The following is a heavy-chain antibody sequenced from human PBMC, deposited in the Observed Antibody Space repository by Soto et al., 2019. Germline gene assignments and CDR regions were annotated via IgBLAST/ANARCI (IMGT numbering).Heavy chain of an antibody. Sequence: VKVSCKASGYTFTGYYMHWVRQAPGQGLEWMGWINPNSGGTNYAQKFQGRVTMTRDTSISTAYMELSRLRSDDTAVYYCARDRGAPYDSSGTLGMDVWGQGTTVTVSS. CDR1: GYTFTGYY. V-gene: IGHV1-2*02. J-gene: IGHJ6*02. D-gene: IGHD3-22*01. CDR3: ARDRGAPYDSSGTLGMDV. CDR2: INPNSGGT.